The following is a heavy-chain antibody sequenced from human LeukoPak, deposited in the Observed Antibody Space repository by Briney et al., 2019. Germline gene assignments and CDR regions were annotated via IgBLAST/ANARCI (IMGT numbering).Heavy chain of an antibody. CDR1: GFTFSSYA. CDR3: AKVDVVGSYWDFDY. D-gene: IGHD1-26*01. Sequence: PGGSLRPSCAASGFTFSSYAMSWVRQAPGKGLEWVSAISGSGGSTYYADSVKGRFTISRDNSKNTLYLQMNSLRAEDTAVYYCAKVDVVGSYWDFDYWGQGTLVTVSS. CDR2: ISGSGGST. J-gene: IGHJ4*02. V-gene: IGHV3-23*01.